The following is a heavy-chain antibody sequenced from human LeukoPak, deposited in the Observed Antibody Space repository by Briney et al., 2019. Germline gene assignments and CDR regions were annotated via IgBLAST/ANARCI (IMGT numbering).Heavy chain of an antibody. D-gene: IGHD3-22*01. CDR1: GYTFTSYY. J-gene: IGHJ4*02. V-gene: IGHV1-8*03. CDR2: MNPNSGNT. CDR3: ARGRLWLRY. Sequence: GASVKVSCKASGYTFTSYYMHWVRQAPGQGLEWMGWMNPNSGNTGYAQKFQGRVTITRNTSISTAYMELGSLRSEDTAVYYCARGRLWLRYWGQGTLVTVSS.